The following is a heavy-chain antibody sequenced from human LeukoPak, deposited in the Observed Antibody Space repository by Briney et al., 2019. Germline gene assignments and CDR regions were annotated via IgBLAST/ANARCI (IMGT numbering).Heavy chain of an antibody. D-gene: IGHD6-13*01. J-gene: IGHJ4*02. CDR2: MNPNSGKT. CDR3: ARGRPGPAGAGTYDF. Sequence: ASVTVSFKASGYTFTTSDINWVRQAPGQGLEWMGWMNPNSGKTGSAQKFQGRLTMTKNTSTTTAYMEVTGLRFEDTAIYYCARGRPGPAGAGTYDFWGQGTLITVSS. CDR1: GYTFTTSD. V-gene: IGHV1-8*01.